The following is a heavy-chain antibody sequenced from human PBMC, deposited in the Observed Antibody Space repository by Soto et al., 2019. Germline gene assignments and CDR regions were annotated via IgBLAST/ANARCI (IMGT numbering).Heavy chain of an antibody. CDR1: GFTFSSYT. CDR3: ARDQTWALDY. Sequence: GGSLRLSCAASGFTFSSYTMTWVRQAPGKGLEWVAYINHDGSSISYVDSVKGRFTISRDNAKNSLYLQMNSLRVDDTAVYYCARDQTWALDYWGQG. CDR2: INHDGSSI. V-gene: IGHV3-7*01. D-gene: IGHD3-16*01. J-gene: IGHJ4*02.